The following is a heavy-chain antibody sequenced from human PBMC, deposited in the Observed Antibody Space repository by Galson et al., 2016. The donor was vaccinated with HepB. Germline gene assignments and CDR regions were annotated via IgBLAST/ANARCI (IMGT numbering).Heavy chain of an antibody. Sequence: SLRLSCAASGFVFRAYAVSWVRQAPGKGLEWVAGISGSGDSTIYADSVEGRFTISRDNSRSMLYLRLNSLRVEDTAIYYCAKDLRTVLVRGTWFNRRNYGMDVWGQGTTVTVSS. CDR1: GFVFRAYA. CDR2: ISGSGDST. J-gene: IGHJ6*02. CDR3: AKDLRTVLVRGTWFNRRNYGMDV. V-gene: IGHV3-23*01. D-gene: IGHD2-15*01.